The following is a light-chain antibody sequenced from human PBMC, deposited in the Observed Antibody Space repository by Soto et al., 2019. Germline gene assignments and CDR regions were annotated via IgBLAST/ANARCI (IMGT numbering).Light chain of an antibody. Sequence: IQMTQSPSTLSASVGDRVTITCRASQSISSWLAWYQQKPGKAPKLLIYKASTLKSGVPSRFSGSGSETDFTLTISSLQPEDFATYSCQQSNSITWTFGQGTKVDIK. V-gene: IGKV1-5*03. CDR2: KAS. CDR3: QQSNSITWT. J-gene: IGKJ1*01. CDR1: QSISSW.